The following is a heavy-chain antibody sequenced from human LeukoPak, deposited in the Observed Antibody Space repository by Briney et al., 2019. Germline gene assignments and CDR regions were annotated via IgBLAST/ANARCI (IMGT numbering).Heavy chain of an antibody. Sequence: SETLSLTCTVSGGSISSYYWSWIRQPPGKGLEWIGYIYYSGSTNYNPSLKSRVTISVDTSKNQFSLKLSSVTAADTAVYYCARDNYYSSGSWGFDYWGQGTLVTVSS. CDR1: GGSISSYY. J-gene: IGHJ4*02. D-gene: IGHD3-10*01. V-gene: IGHV4-59*01. CDR3: ARDNYYSSGSWGFDY. CDR2: IYYSGST.